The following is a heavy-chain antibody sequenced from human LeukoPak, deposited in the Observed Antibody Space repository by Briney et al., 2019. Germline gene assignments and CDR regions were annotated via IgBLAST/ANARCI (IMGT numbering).Heavy chain of an antibody. CDR3: TRDRGAYNLYDY. CDR1: GFTPGDYA. D-gene: IGHD1-1*01. CDR2: IRSKAYGETA. J-gene: IGHJ4*02. V-gene: IGHV3-49*03. Sequence: GGSLRLSCTASGFTPGDYAMSWIRQAPGKGLEWVGFIRSKAYGETADYAASVKGRFTISRDDSKAIAYLQMNSLKTEDTAVYHCTRDRGAYNLYDYWGQGTLVTVSS.